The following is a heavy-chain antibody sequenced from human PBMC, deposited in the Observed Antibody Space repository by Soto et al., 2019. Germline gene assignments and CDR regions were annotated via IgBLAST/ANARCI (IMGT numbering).Heavy chain of an antibody. Sequence: PGGSLRLSCAASGFTFSSYGMHWVRQAPGKGLEWVAVIWYDGSNKYYADSVKGRFTISRDNSKNTLYLQMNSLRAEDTAVYYCAKVPNTFGGVIVRIWPDHWGQGTLVTVSS. V-gene: IGHV3-30*02. CDR3: AKVPNTFGGVIVRIWPDH. D-gene: IGHD3-16*02. CDR1: GFTFSSYG. CDR2: IWYDGSNK. J-gene: IGHJ4*02.